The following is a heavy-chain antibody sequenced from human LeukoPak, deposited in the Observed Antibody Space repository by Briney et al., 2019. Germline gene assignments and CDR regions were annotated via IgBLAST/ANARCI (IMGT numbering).Heavy chain of an antibody. CDR2: LGVSVSGYGGST. J-gene: IGHJ4*02. D-gene: IGHD6-19*01. Sequence: GGSLRLSCAASGFTFSRYAMSWVRQAPGKGLEWVSALGVSVSGYGGSTYYADSVKGRFTISRDNSKNTLYLQMNSLRAEDTAVYYCAKDRSPSPRQWLGLWGQGTLVTVSS. V-gene: IGHV3-23*01. CDR1: GFTFSRYA. CDR3: AKDRSPSPRQWLGL.